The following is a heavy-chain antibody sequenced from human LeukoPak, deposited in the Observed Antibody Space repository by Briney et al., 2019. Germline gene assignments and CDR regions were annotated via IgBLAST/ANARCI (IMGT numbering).Heavy chain of an antibody. J-gene: IGHJ4*02. CDR1: GYALTELS. CDR3: TSRLLILLWTKDF. CDR2: LDPEDGET. V-gene: IGHV1-24*01. Sequence: ASVKVSCKVSGYALTELSMHWVRQTPGTGLEWMGGLDPEDGETTYAQKFQGRVTMTEDTATDTAYMELTNLRSEDTAVYFCTSRLLILLWTKDFWGQGTLVTVSS. D-gene: IGHD3-16*01.